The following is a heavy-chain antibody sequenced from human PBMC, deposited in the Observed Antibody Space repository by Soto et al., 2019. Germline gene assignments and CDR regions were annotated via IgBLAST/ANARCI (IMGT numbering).Heavy chain of an antibody. J-gene: IGHJ4*02. D-gene: IGHD6-19*01. CDR2: ISGSGGST. V-gene: IGHV3-23*01. CDR3: AKDRISRRGWYATKYYFDY. CDR1: GFTFSSYA. Sequence: EVQLLESGGGLVQPGGSLRLSCAASGFTFSSYAMSWVRQAPGKGLEWVSAISGSGGSTYYADSVKGRFTISRDNSKSTLHLKMNNLSAEDKAVYYCAKDRISRRGWYATKYYFDYWGQGTLVTVSS.